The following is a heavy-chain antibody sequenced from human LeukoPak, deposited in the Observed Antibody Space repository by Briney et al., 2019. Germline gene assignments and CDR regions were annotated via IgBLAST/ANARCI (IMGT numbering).Heavy chain of an antibody. V-gene: IGHV6-1*01. CDR3: ARSPSPYSSGWYFDY. CDR1: GDSVSINSAA. J-gene: IGHJ4*02. D-gene: IGHD6-19*01. Sequence: PSQTLSLTCAISGDSVSINSAARNWIRQSPSRGLEWLGRTYQRSKWYNDYAVSVKSRITINPDISKNQFSLQLNSVTPEDTAVYYCARSPSPYSSGWYFDYWGQGTLVTVSS. CDR2: TYQRSKWYN.